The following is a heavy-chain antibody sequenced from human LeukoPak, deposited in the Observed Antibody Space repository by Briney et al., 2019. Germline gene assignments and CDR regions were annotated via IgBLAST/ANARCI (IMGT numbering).Heavy chain of an antibody. CDR2: IYYSGST. J-gene: IGHJ4*02. Sequence: SETLSLTCTVSGGSISSGGYYWSWIRQHPGKGLEWIGYIYYSGSTNYNPSLKSRVTISVDTSKNQFSLKLSSVTAADTAVYYCARNRGYYDPFDYWGQGTLVTVSS. CDR1: GGSISSGGYY. V-gene: IGHV4-61*08. CDR3: ARNRGYYDPFDY. D-gene: IGHD3-22*01.